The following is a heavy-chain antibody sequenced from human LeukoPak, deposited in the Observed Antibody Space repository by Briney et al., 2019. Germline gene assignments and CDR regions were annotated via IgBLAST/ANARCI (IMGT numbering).Heavy chain of an antibody. CDR2: INHSGST. V-gene: IGHV4-34*01. D-gene: IGHD6-19*01. Sequence: SETLSLTCAVYGGSFSGYYWSWIRQPPGEGLEWIGEINHSGSTNYNPSLKSRVTISVDTSKNQFSLKLSSVTAADTAVYYCARYSSGFDYWGQGTLVTVSS. CDR3: ARYSSGFDY. J-gene: IGHJ4*02. CDR1: GGSFSGYY.